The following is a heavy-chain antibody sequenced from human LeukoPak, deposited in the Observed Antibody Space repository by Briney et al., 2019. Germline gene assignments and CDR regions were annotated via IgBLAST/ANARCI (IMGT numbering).Heavy chain of an antibody. Sequence: GRSLRLSCAASGFTFSSYAMHWVRQAPGKGLEWVAVISYDGSNKYYADSVTGRFTISRDNSKNTLYLQMNSLRAEDTAVYYCARSQGVRGVLTRRGYFDYWGQGTLVTVSS. V-gene: IGHV3-30*04. CDR2: ISYDGSNK. CDR3: ARSQGVRGVLTRRGYFDY. J-gene: IGHJ4*02. D-gene: IGHD3-10*01. CDR1: GFTFSSYA.